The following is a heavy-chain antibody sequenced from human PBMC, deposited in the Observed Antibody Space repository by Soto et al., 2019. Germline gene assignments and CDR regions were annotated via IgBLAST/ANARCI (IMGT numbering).Heavy chain of an antibody. CDR2: ISPLKGRT. J-gene: IGHJ1*01. CDR1: GYTFTSYG. Sequence: QVQLVQSGPDLKRPGASMKVSCKASGYTFTSYGISWVRQAPGQGLEWMAWISPLKGRTQYSQKAQGRVTLSTDTSSNTAYMEMTTLRVDDTAVYYCAMDYGDRTEYFMHWGQGTLVTVS. CDR3: AMDYGDRTEYFMH. V-gene: IGHV1-18*04. D-gene: IGHD4-17*01.